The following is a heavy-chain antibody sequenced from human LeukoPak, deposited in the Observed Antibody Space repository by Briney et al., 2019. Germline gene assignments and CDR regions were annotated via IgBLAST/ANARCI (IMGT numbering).Heavy chain of an antibody. D-gene: IGHD1-7*01. CDR1: GGSMSHYY. Sequence: PSETLSLICSVSGGSMSHYYWSWIRQPPGKGLEWIGYIHYLGSTKYNPSLKSRLTISVDTSKSHFSLRLTSVTAADTAIYYCARTGTTFFDYWGQGSLVTVSS. CDR2: IHYLGST. J-gene: IGHJ4*02. CDR3: ARTGTTFFDY. V-gene: IGHV4-59*01.